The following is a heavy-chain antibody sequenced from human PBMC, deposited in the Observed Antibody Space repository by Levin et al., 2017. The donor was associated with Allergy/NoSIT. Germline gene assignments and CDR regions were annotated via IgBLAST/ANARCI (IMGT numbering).Heavy chain of an antibody. Sequence: GGSLRLSCEGSGYTFNNYWIGWVRQMPGKGLEWMALVYPGDSDTRYSPSFQGQVTVSADKSSNTAYLHWSSLQASDTAMYYCARLLVPNAYGCFFDFWGQGTLVTVSS. CDR1: GYTFNNYW. CDR3: ARLLVPNAYGCFFDF. V-gene: IGHV5-51*01. D-gene: IGHD3-10*01. CDR2: VYPGDSDT. J-gene: IGHJ4*02.